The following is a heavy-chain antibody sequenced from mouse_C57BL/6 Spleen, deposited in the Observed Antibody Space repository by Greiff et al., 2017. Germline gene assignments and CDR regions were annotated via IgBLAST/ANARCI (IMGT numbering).Heavy chain of an antibody. CDR3: ARKDYGSSFDY. Sequence: VQLQESGPELVQPGASVKISCKASGYTFTDSYINWVKQRPGQGLERIGWIDPGRGNTKSNETFKGEATLTVDTSSSTAYMQLSSLTSEDSAVYFCARKDYGSSFDYWGQGTTLTVSS. D-gene: IGHD1-1*01. V-gene: IGHV1-84*01. CDR1: GYTFTDSY. CDR2: IDPGRGNT. J-gene: IGHJ2*01.